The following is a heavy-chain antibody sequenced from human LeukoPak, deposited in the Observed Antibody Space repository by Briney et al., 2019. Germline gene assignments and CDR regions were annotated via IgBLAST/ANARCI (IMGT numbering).Heavy chain of an antibody. Sequence: ASVKVSCKASGYTFTSYGISWVRQAPGQGLEWMGWISAYNGNTNYAQKLQGRVTMTEDTSTDTAYMELSSLRSEDTAVYYCATASSSWYGWFDPWGQGTLVTVSS. V-gene: IGHV1-18*01. D-gene: IGHD6-13*01. CDR3: ATASSSWYGWFDP. J-gene: IGHJ5*02. CDR2: ISAYNGNT. CDR1: GYTFTSYG.